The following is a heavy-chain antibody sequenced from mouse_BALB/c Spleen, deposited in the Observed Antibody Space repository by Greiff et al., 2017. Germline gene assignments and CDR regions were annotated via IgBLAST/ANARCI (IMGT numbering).Heavy chain of an antibody. D-gene: IGHD2-3*01. CDR2: ISSGGST. Sequence: EVQVVESGGGLVKPGGSLKLSCAASGFTFSSYAMSWVRQTPEKRLEWVASISSGGSTYYPDSVKGRFTISRDNARNILYLQMSSLRSEDTAMYYCARGGGWLLRGWYFDVWGAGTTVTVSS. CDR3: ARGGGWLLRGWYFDV. V-gene: IGHV5-6-5*01. CDR1: GFTFSSYA. J-gene: IGHJ1*01.